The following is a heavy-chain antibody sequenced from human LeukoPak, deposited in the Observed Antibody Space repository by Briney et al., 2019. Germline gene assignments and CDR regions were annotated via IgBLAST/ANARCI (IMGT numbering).Heavy chain of an antibody. CDR1: GYTFTGYY. J-gene: IGHJ4*02. Sequence: ASVKVSCKASGYTFTGYYMHWVRQAPGQGLEWMGWINPNSGGTNYAQKSQGRVTMTRDTSISTAYMELSRLRSDDTAVYYCARTFDWLLVFVDYWGQGTLVTVSS. V-gene: IGHV1-2*02. CDR2: INPNSGGT. CDR3: ARTFDWLLVFVDY. D-gene: IGHD3-9*01.